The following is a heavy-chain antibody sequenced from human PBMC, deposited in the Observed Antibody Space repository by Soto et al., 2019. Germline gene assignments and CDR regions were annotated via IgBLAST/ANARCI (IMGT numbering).Heavy chain of an antibody. V-gene: IGHV4-59*01. Sequence: SETLSLTCTVSGGSISSYYWSWIRQPPGKGLEWIGYIYYSGSTNYNPSLKSRVTISVDTSKNQFSLKLSSVTAADTAVYYCARDLFGVGYNWFDPWGQGTLVTVSS. CDR1: GGSISSYY. CDR2: IYYSGST. J-gene: IGHJ5*02. D-gene: IGHD3-3*01. CDR3: ARDLFGVGYNWFDP.